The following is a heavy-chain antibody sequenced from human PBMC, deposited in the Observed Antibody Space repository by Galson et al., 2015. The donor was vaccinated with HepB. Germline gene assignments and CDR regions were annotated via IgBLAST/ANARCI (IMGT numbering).Heavy chain of an antibody. CDR3: AGAHGSGKGDFDC. CDR1: GDSVSSNSAT. J-gene: IGHJ4*02. CDR2: TYYRSKWYN. V-gene: IGHV6-1*01. D-gene: IGHD3-10*01. Sequence: CAISGDSVSSNSATWNRIRQTPSRGLEWLGRTYYRSKWYNDHAGSVKSRITINVDTSQNRFSLQLNSVTPEDTAVYYCAGAHGSGKGDFDCWGQGTLVTVSS.